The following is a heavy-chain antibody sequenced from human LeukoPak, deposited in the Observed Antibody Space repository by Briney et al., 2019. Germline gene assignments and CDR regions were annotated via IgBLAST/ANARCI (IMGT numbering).Heavy chain of an antibody. CDR2: IYYSGST. CDR1: GGSISGSSYY. V-gene: IGHV4-39*01. D-gene: IGHD3-3*01. CDR3: ARRGYDFWSGLDNWFDP. J-gene: IGHJ5*02. Sequence: SETLSLTCTVSGGSISGSSYYWGWIRQPPGKGLEWIGSIYYSGSTYYNPSLKSRVTISVDTSKNQFSLKLSSVTAADTAVHYCARRGYDFWSGLDNWFDPWGQGTLVTVSS.